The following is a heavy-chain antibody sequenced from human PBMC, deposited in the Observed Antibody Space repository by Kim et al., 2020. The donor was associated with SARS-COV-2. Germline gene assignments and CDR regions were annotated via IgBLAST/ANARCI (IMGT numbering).Heavy chain of an antibody. CDR1: GGSISSSSYY. V-gene: IGHV4-39*07. J-gene: IGHJ4*02. D-gene: IGHD3-22*01. CDR2: IYYSGST. Sequence: SETLSLTCTVSGGSISSSSYYWGWIRQPPGKGLEWIGSIYYSGSTYYNPSLKSRVTISVDTSKNQFSLKLSSVTAADTAGYYCAGMIVVVRVDYWGQGTLVTVSS. CDR3: AGMIVVVRVDY.